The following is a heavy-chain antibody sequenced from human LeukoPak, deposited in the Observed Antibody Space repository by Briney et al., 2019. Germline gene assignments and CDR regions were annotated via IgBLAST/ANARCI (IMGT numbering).Heavy chain of an antibody. J-gene: IGHJ4*02. CDR2: ISTYNGDT. Sequence: GASVKVSCKASGYTVSNYGLSWVRQAPGQGLEWMGWISTYNGDTNYAQNLQGRVTMTTDTSTSTAYMELRSLTSDDTAVYFCARGTVMLSFDYWGQGTLVTVSS. CDR3: ARGTVMLSFDY. V-gene: IGHV1-18*01. D-gene: IGHD3-16*01. CDR1: GYTVSNYG.